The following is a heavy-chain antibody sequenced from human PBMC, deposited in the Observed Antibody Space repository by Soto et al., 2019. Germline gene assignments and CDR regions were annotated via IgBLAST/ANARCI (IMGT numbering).Heavy chain of an antibody. V-gene: IGHV1-3*01. Sequence: GASVKVSCKASGYTFTSYAMHWVRQAPGQRLEWMGWINAGNGNTKYSQKFQGRVTITRDTSASTAYMELSSLRSEDTAVYYCARIAAAGVNDWFDPWGQGTLVTVSS. CDR1: GYTFTSYA. J-gene: IGHJ5*02. CDR2: INAGNGNT. D-gene: IGHD6-13*01. CDR3: ARIAAAGVNDWFDP.